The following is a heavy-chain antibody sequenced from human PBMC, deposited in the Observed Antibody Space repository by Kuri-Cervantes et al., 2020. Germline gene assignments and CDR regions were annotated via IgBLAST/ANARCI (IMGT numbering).Heavy chain of an antibody. CDR2: ISYDGRTE. V-gene: IGHV3-30*03. CDR3: ARGSRRIPVAGTNY. J-gene: IGHJ4*02. D-gene: IGHD6-19*01. CDR1: GFTFSNAW. Sequence: GESLKISCAASGFTFSNAWMSWVRQAPGKGLEWVAFISYDGRTEYYADSVKGRFTISRDNSKNTLFLQMNSLRTEDTAVYYCARGSRRIPVAGTNYWGQGTLVTVSS.